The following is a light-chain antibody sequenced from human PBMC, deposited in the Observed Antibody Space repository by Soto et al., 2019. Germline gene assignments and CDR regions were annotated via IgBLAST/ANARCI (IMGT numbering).Light chain of an antibody. CDR2: DVS. V-gene: IGLV2-14*01. Sequence: QSALIQPASVSGSPGQSITISCTGTSSDVGGYNYVSWYQQHPGKAPKLIIYDVSNRPSGVSNRFSGSKSGNTASLTISGLQAEDEADYYCSSYTSSSRGLFGGGTKLTVL. J-gene: IGLJ2*01. CDR1: SSDVGGYNY. CDR3: SSYTSSSRGL.